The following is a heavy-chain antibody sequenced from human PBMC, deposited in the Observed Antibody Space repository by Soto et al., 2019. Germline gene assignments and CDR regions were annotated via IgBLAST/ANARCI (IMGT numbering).Heavy chain of an antibody. Sequence: PSETLSLTCTVSGGSISSYYWGWIRQPPGKGLEWIGSIYYSGSTYYNPSLKSRVTISVDTSKNQFSLKLSSVTAADTALYYCARHGADYDFWSGYYRFDPWGQGTLVTVSS. CDR2: IYYSGST. V-gene: IGHV4-39*01. D-gene: IGHD3-3*01. CDR1: GGSISSYY. J-gene: IGHJ5*02. CDR3: ARHGADYDFWSGYYRFDP.